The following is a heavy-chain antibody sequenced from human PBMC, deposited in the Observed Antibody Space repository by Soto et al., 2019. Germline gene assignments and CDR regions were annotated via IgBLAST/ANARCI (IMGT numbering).Heavy chain of an antibody. Sequence: QVQLQQWGARLLKPSETLSLTCAVYGGSFSGYYWSWIRQPPGKGLEWIGEINHSGSTNYNPSLKSRVTISVDTSKNQFSLKLSSVTAADTAVYYCARGPGYCSSTSCYRGGIFDYWGQGTLVTVSS. CDR2: INHSGST. CDR3: ARGPGYCSSTSCYRGGIFDY. D-gene: IGHD2-2*01. J-gene: IGHJ4*02. V-gene: IGHV4-34*01. CDR1: GGSFSGYY.